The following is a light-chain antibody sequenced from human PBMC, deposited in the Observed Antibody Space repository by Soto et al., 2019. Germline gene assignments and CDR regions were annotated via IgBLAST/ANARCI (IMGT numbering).Light chain of an antibody. V-gene: IGKV3-20*01. CDR2: GAS. Sequence: EIVLTQSPGTLSLSPGEGATLSSSASQSVSSSYLAWYQQKPGQAPRLLIYGASSRATGIPDRFSGSGSGTDFTLTISRLEPEDFAVYYCQQYDSSPKTFGQGTKVDIK. CDR1: QSVSSSY. CDR3: QQYDSSPKT. J-gene: IGKJ1*01.